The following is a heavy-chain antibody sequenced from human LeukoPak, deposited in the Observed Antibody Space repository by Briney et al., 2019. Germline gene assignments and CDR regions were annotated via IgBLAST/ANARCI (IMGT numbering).Heavy chain of an antibody. CDR3: TRDLRGVIPFDY. CDR1: AFTVSSNY. D-gene: IGHD3-10*01. J-gene: IGHJ4*02. Sequence: GGSLRLSCAASAFTVSSNYMSLVRQAPGKGLEWVSVIYSGGSTYYADSVKGRFTISRDNSKNTLYLQMNSLRVEDTAVYYCTRDLRGVIPFDYWGQGTLVTVSS. CDR2: IYSGGST. V-gene: IGHV3-66*01.